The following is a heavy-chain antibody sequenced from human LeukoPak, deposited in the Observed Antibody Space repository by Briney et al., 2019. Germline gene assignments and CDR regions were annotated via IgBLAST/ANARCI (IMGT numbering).Heavy chain of an antibody. V-gene: IGHV1-8*01. Sequence: ASVKVSCEASGYTFTSYDINWVRQATGQGLEWMGWMNPNSGNTGYAQKFQGRVTMTRNTSISTAYMELSSLRSEDTAVYYCARASQGNLGSQLDYWGQGTLVTVSS. CDR2: MNPNSGNT. CDR3: ARASQGNLGSQLDY. J-gene: IGHJ4*02. D-gene: IGHD1-1*01. CDR1: GYTFTSYD.